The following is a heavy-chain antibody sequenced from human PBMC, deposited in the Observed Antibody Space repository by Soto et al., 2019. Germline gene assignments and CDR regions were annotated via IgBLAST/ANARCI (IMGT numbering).Heavy chain of an antibody. J-gene: IGHJ4*02. CDR2: IKQDRSET. V-gene: IGHV3-7*01. Sequence: PGGSLRLSCAASGFSFSRYWMSWVRQAPGKGLEWVANIKQDRSETYYADPVKGRFTISRDNAKNSLFLQMISLRAEDTAVYFCARSVDDYDSSGYTYLGQGTLVTVSS. D-gene: IGHD3-22*01. CDR3: ARSVDDYDSSGYTY. CDR1: GFSFSRYW.